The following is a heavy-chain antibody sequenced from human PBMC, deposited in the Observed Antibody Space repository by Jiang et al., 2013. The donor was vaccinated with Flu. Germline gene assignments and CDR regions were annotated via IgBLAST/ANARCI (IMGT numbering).Heavy chain of an antibody. D-gene: IGHD1-1*01. Sequence: GLVKPSETLSLTCAVSGYSISSGYYWGWIRQPPGKGLEWIGSMYRGGNTYYNPSLKSRVTISVDTSKNQFSLRLSSVTAADTAVYYCARRFRYNSWGSYFDYWGQGTLVTVSS. CDR3: ARRFRYNSWGSYFDY. CDR2: MYRGGNT. V-gene: IGHV4-38-2*01. CDR1: GYSISSGYY. J-gene: IGHJ4*02.